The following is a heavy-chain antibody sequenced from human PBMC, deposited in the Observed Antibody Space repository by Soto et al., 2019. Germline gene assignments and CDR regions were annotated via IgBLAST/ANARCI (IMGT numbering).Heavy chain of an antibody. CDR1: GFTFSSYG. CDR3: AKEWVYDSSGWSFDY. Sequence: QVQLVESGGGVVQPGRSLRLSCAASGFTFSSYGMHWVRQAPGKGLEWVAVISNDGSNKYYADSVKGRFTISRDNSKNPLDPQMNSQRAEDTAVYYCAKEWVYDSSGWSFDYWGQGTLGTVSS. V-gene: IGHV3-30*18. J-gene: IGHJ4*02. CDR2: ISNDGSNK. D-gene: IGHD3-22*01.